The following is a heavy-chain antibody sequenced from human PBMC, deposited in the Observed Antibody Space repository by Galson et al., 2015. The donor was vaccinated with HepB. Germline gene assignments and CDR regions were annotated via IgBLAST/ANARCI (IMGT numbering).Heavy chain of an antibody. V-gene: IGHV3-9*01. CDR2: ISWNSGSI. CDR1: GFTFDDYA. J-gene: IGHJ3*02. Sequence: SLRLSCAASGFTFDDYAMHWVRQAPGKGLEWVSGISWNSGSIGYADSVKGRFTISRDNAKNSLYLQMNSLRAEDTALYYCAKDSSGYLSDAFDIWGQGTMVTVSS. CDR3: AKDSSGYLSDAFDI. D-gene: IGHD3-22*01.